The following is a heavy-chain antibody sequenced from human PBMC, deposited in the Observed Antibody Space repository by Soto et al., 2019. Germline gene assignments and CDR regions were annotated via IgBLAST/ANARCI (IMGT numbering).Heavy chain of an antibody. J-gene: IGHJ4*02. D-gene: IGHD2-15*01. CDR1: GFTFSSYW. V-gene: IGHV3-74*01. CDR3: VRTSRVVAAGTREDY. Sequence: EVQLVESGGGLVQPGGSLRLSCAASGFTFSSYWMHWFRQAPVKGLVWVSRINSDVSSTSYADSVKGRFTISRDNAKNTPYLQMNSLRAEDTAVYYCVRTSRVVAAGTREDYWCQGTLVTFSS. CDR2: INSDVSST.